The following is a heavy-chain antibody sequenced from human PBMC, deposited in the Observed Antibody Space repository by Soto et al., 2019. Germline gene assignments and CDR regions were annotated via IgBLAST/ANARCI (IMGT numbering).Heavy chain of an antibody. D-gene: IGHD6-19*01. CDR3: ARPIAVAGTGYYGMDV. Sequence: KPSETLSLTCTVSGGSISSSSYYWGWIRQPPGKGLEWIGSIYYSGSTYYNPSLKSRVTISVDTSKNQFSLKLSSVTAADTAVYYCARPIAVAGTGYYGMDVWGQGTTVT. CDR2: IYYSGST. CDR1: GGSISSSSYY. V-gene: IGHV4-39*01. J-gene: IGHJ6*02.